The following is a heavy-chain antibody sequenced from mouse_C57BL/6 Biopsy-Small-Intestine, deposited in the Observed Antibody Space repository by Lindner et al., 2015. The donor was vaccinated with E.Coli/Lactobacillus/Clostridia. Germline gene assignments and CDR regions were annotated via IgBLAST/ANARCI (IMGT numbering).Heavy chain of an antibody. CDR2: INAGNGNT. V-gene: IGHV1-84*02. CDR3: ASLTHHYTISSYAFDI. D-gene: IGHD1-2*01. CDR1: GYTFTSYA. Sequence: SVKVSCKASGYTFTSYAMHWVRQAPGQRLEWMGWINAGNGNTKYSQKFQGRVTITRDTSASTAYMELSSLRSEDTAVYYCASLTHHYTISSYAFDIWGQGTMVTVSS. J-gene: IGHJ3*01.